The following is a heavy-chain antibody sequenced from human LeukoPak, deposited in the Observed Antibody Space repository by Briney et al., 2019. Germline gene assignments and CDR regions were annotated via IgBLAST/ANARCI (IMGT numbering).Heavy chain of an antibody. CDR2: ISGSGGST. CDR3: AKDLAWTYYYDSSGSDY. V-gene: IGHV3-23*01. CDR1: GFTFSSYA. Sequence: PGGSLRLSCAASGFTFSSYAMSWVRQAPGKGLGWVSAISGSGGSTYYADSVKGRFTISRDNSKNTLYLQMNSLRAEDTAVYYCAKDLAWTYYYDSSGSDYWGQGTLVTVSS. J-gene: IGHJ4*02. D-gene: IGHD3-22*01.